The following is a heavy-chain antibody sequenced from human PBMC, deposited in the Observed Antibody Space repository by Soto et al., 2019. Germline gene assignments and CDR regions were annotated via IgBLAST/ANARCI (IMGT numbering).Heavy chain of an antibody. CDR3: AKVVACSGGGCYCIDY. Sequence: EVQLLESGGNLVQPGGSLRLSCAASGFTFSSNIMTWVRQAPGKGLEWVSAISSAADGTYYTDSVKGRFTISRDNSQNTLYLQMNSLRADDTAVYYCAKVVACSGGGCYCIDYWGQGTLVTVSS. CDR1: GFTFSSNI. V-gene: IGHV3-23*01. D-gene: IGHD2-15*01. CDR2: ISSAADGT. J-gene: IGHJ4*02.